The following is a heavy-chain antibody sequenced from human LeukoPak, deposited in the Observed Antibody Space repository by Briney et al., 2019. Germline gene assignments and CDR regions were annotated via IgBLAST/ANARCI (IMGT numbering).Heavy chain of an antibody. D-gene: IGHD6-19*01. Sequence: SSETLSLTCNVSGGSVSSYFWSWIRQPPGEGLEWIGYIYYSGNTNYNPSLKSRVTISVDKSKNQFSLKLNSMTAADTAVYYCTAQGGWYIDYWGQGTLVTVSS. CDR3: TAQGGWYIDY. CDR2: IYYSGNT. J-gene: IGHJ4*02. V-gene: IGHV4-59*02. CDR1: GGSVSSYF.